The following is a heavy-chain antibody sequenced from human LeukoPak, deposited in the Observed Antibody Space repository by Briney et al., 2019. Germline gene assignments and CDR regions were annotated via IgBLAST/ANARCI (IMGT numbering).Heavy chain of an antibody. D-gene: IGHD2-15*01. J-gene: IGHJ6*02. CDR1: GGSISSYY. CDR2: IYYSGST. Sequence: SETLSLTCTVSGGSISSYYWSWIRQPPGKGLEWIGYIYYSGSTNYNPSLKSRVTISVDTSKNQFSLKLSSVTAADTAVYYCARLVAPQYYYYYYGMDVWGQGTTVTVSS. V-gene: IGHV4-59*08. CDR3: ARLVAPQYYYYYYGMDV.